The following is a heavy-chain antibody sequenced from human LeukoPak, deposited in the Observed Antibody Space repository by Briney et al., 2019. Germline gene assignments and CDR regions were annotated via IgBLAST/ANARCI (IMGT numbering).Heavy chain of an antibody. D-gene: IGHD3-10*02. Sequence: GGSLRLSCAASGFTFNRYNINWVRQAPGKGLEWVSSISSSGNYIYYADSVKGRFTLSRDNAKNSLYLQMNSLRAEDTAVYYCAELGITMIGGVWGKGTTVTISS. CDR1: GFTFNRYN. V-gene: IGHV3-21*01. J-gene: IGHJ6*04. CDR2: ISSSGNYI. CDR3: AELGITMIGGV.